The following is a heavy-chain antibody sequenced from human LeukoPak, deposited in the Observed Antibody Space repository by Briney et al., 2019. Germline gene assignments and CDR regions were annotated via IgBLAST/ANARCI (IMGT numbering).Heavy chain of an antibody. V-gene: IGHV3-23*01. CDR2: ISGSGGST. Sequence: GGTLRLSCAASGFTFSSYGMGWVRQAPGKGLEWVSGISGSGGSTYYADSVKGRFTISRDNSKNTLHLQMNSLRAEDTAIYYCAKDRGRYYDSSGYSYWGQGTLVTVSS. D-gene: IGHD3-22*01. CDR3: AKDRGRYYDSSGYSY. CDR1: GFTFSSYG. J-gene: IGHJ4*02.